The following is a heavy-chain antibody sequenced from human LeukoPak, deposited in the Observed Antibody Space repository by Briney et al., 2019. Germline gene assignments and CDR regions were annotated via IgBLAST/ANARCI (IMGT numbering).Heavy chain of an antibody. Sequence: SETLSLTCAVYGGSFSGYYWSWIRQPPGKGLEWIGEINHSGSTNYNPSLKSRVTISVDTSKNQFSLKLSSVTAADTAVYYCARGLRWSRRYFGYWGQGTLVTVSS. CDR2: INHSGST. CDR1: GGSFSGYY. D-gene: IGHD4-23*01. CDR3: ARGLRWSRRYFGY. V-gene: IGHV4-34*01. J-gene: IGHJ4*02.